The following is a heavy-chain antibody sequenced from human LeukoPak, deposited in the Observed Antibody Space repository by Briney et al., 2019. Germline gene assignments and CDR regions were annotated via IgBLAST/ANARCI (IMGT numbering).Heavy chain of an antibody. CDR2: IYSGGST. CDR3: VGDVEWLDGNY. D-gene: IGHD3-3*01. V-gene: IGHV3-53*01. Sequence: GGSLRLSCAASGFTVSSNYMSWVRQAPGKGLEWVSVIYSGGSTYYADSVKGRFTISRDNSKNTLYLQMNSLRAEDTAVYYCVGDVEWLDGNYWGQGTLVTVSS. J-gene: IGHJ4*02. CDR1: GFTVSSNY.